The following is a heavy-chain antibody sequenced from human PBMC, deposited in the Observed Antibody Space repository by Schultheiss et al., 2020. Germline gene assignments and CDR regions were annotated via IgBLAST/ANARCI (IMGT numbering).Heavy chain of an antibody. CDR2: IYSGGST. CDR1: GFTVSSNY. Sequence: GGSLRLSCAASGFTVSSNYMSWVRQAPGKGLEWVSVIYSGGSTYYADSVKGRFTISRDNAKNSLYLQMNTLRAEDTAVYYCARAGSSSLYGMDVWGQGTTVTVSS. V-gene: IGHV3-53*01. J-gene: IGHJ6*02. D-gene: IGHD6-6*01. CDR3: ARAGSSSLYGMDV.